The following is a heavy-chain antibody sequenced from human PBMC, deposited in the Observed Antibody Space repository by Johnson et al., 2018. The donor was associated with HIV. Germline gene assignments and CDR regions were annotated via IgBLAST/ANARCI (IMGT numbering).Heavy chain of an antibody. CDR1: GFTFSNAW. D-gene: IGHD3-16*01. J-gene: IGHJ3*02. CDR3: WAQWTVITFGGPSAFDI. CDR2: IKSKTDGGTT. V-gene: IGHV3-15*01. Sequence: VKLVESGGGLIQPGGSLRLSCAAPGFTFSNAWMSWVRQAPGKGLEWVGHIKSKTDGGTTDYAAPVKGRFTISSDDSKNTLYLHMNSLKSEDTAVYYCWAQWTVITFGGPSAFDIWGQGTVVTVSS.